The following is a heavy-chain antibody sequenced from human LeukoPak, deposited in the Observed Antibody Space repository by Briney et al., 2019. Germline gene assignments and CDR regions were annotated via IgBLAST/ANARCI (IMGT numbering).Heavy chain of an antibody. CDR1: GFTFSSYG. J-gene: IGHJ6*03. D-gene: IGHD3-3*01. CDR3: ARVTPYYDFWSGYYSGPNYYYYYMDV. Sequence: GGSLRLSCAASGFTFSSYGMNWVRQAPGKGLEWVSYISSSSSTIYYADSVKGRFTISRDNAKNSLYLQMNSLRAEDTAVYYCARVTPYYDFWSGYYSGPNYYYYYMDVWGKGTTVTVSS. CDR2: ISSSSSTI. V-gene: IGHV3-48*01.